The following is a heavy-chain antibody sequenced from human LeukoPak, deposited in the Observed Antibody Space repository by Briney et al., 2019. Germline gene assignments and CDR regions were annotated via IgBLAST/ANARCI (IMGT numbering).Heavy chain of an antibody. CDR3: QIAARPESYYYYGMDV. V-gene: IGHV1-46*01. CDR1: GYTFTSYY. D-gene: IGHD6-6*01. Sequence: VSVKVSCKASGYTFTSYYMHWVRQAPGQGLEWMGIINPSGGSTSYAQKFQGRVTMTRDTSTSTVYMELSSLRSEDTAVYYCQIAARPESYYYYGMDVWGQGTTVTVSS. CDR2: INPSGGST. J-gene: IGHJ6*02.